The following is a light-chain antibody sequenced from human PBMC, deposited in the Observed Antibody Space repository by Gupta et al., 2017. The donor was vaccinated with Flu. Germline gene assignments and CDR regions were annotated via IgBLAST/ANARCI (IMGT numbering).Light chain of an antibody. Sequence: EIVLTQSPATLSLSTGVRATPSCRASQSVSSYLAWYQQKPGQAPRLLIYDASNRATGIPARFSGSGSGTDFTLTISSLEPEDFAVYYCQQRSNWPKTFGQGTKVEIK. J-gene: IGKJ1*01. CDR3: QQRSNWPKT. CDR2: DAS. CDR1: QSVSSY. V-gene: IGKV3-11*01.